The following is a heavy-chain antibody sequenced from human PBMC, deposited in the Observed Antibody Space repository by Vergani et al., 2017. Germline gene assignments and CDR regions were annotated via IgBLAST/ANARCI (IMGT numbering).Heavy chain of an antibody. CDR2: IKSTFDRGTT. Sequence: EVQLVESGGGIVKPGGSLRLSCVASGFSFRNAWMNWVRRTPGKGLEWVGRIKSTFDRGTTDYAAAVKGRFTISRDDSKNTLFLQMNGLKTEDIGVYYCATDXRYCGDCSSYWLSDRHYYGMDVWGQGTTVTVSS. J-gene: IGHJ6*02. V-gene: IGHV3-15*07. CDR1: GFSFRNAW. CDR3: ATDXRYCGDCSSYWLSDRHYYGMDV. D-gene: IGHD2-21*01.